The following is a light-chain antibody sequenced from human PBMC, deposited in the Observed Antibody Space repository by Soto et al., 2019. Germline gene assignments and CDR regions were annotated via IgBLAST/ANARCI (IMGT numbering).Light chain of an antibody. CDR2: EVS. CDR3: SSYTSSSTYV. Sequence: LTQPASVSGSPGQSITISCTGTSSDVGGYNYVSWYQQHPGKAPKLMIYEVSNRPSGVSNRFSGSKSGNTASLAISGLQAEDEADYYCSSYTSSSTYVFGTGTKVTVL. J-gene: IGLJ1*01. CDR1: SSDVGGYNY. V-gene: IGLV2-14*01.